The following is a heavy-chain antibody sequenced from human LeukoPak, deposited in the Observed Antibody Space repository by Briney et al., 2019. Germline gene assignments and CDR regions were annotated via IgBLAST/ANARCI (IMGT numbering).Heavy chain of an antibody. CDR2: ISGSGGST. D-gene: IGHD6-6*01. V-gene: IGHV3-23*01. J-gene: IGHJ4*02. CDR3: ARDSSSPLGY. CDR1: GFTFSSYA. Sequence: GGSLRLSCAASGFTFSSYAMSWVRQAPGKGLEWVSGISGSGGSTYYADSVKGRFTISRDNSKNTLYLQMNSLRAEDTAVYYCARDSSSPLGYWGQGTLVTVSS.